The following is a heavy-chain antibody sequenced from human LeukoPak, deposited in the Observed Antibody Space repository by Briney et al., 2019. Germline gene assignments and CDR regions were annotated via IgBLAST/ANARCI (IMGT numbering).Heavy chain of an antibody. Sequence: GGSLRLSCAASGFTSSSYSMNWVRQAPGKGLEWVSSISSSSSYIYYADSVKGRFTISRDNAKNSLYLQMNSLRAEDTAVYYCARDFSSPPADYWGQGTLVTVSS. CDR3: ARDFSSPPADY. D-gene: IGHD6-13*01. J-gene: IGHJ4*02. V-gene: IGHV3-21*01. CDR2: ISSSSSYI. CDR1: GFTSSSYS.